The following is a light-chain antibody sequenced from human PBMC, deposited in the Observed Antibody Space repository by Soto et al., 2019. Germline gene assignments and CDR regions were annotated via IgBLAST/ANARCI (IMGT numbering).Light chain of an antibody. CDR2: EGS. V-gene: IGLV2-23*01. CDR1: SSDVGSYNL. J-gene: IGLJ1*01. CDR3: CSYAGSRTGYV. Sequence: QSALTQPASASGSPGQSITISCTGTSSDVGSYNLVSWYQQHPGKAPKLMIYEGSKRPSGVSNRFSGSKSGNTASLTISGLQAEDEADYYCCSYAGSRTGYVFGTGTKVTVL.